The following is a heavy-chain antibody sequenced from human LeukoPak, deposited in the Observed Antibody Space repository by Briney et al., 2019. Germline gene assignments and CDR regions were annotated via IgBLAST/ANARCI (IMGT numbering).Heavy chain of an antibody. CDR2: INTNTGNP. D-gene: IGHD1-26*01. CDR1: GYSFTNYA. J-gene: IGHJ5*01. Sequence: ASVTVSCKASGYSFTNYAMNWVRQAPGQGLEWMGWINTNTGNPTYAQGFIGRFVFSLDTSVSTAYLQISSLKAEDTAVYYCARDPSGSYINWFDSWGQGTLVTVSS. V-gene: IGHV7-4-1*02. CDR3: ARDPSGSYINWFDS.